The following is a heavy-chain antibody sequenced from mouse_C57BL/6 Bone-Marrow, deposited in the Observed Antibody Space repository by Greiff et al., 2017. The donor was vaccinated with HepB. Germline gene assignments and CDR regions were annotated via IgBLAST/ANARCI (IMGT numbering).Heavy chain of an antibody. D-gene: IGHD1-1*01. V-gene: IGHV1-54*01. CDR2: INPGSGGT. J-gene: IGHJ2*01. CDR3: ARTDGSRYFDY. CDR1: GYAFTNYL. Sequence: QVQLQQSGAELVRPGTSVKVSCKASGYAFTNYLIEWVKQRPGQGLEWIGVINPGSGGTNYNEKFKGKATLTADKSSSTAYMQLSSLTSEDSAVYCCARTDGSRYFDYWGQGTTLTVSS.